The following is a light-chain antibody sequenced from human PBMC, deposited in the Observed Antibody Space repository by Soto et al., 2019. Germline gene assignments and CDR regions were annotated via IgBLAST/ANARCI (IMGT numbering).Light chain of an antibody. Sequence: DIQMTQSPSTLSASVGDRVTITCRASQSISSWLAWYQQKPGKAPKLLIYDASSLESGVPSRFSGSGSGTEFTLTISSLQPDDCATYNCQHYNSYPYTFGQGTKLEIK. J-gene: IGKJ2*01. CDR1: QSISSW. V-gene: IGKV1-5*01. CDR2: DAS. CDR3: QHYNSYPYT.